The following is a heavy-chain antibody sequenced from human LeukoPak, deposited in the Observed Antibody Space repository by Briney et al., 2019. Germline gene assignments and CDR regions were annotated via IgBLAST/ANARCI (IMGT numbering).Heavy chain of an antibody. Sequence: SETLSLTCTVSGGSISSSSYYWGWIRQPPGKGLECIGSIYYSGSTYYNPSLKSRVTISVDTSKNQFSLKLSSVTAADTAVYYCARRKGSDSSGYYFDYWGQGTLVTVSS. CDR2: IYYSGST. J-gene: IGHJ4*02. V-gene: IGHV4-39*01. CDR3: ARRKGSDSSGYYFDY. CDR1: GGSISSSSYY. D-gene: IGHD3-22*01.